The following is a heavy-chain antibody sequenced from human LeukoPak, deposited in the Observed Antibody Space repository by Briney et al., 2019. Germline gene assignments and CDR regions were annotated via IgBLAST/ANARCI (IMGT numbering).Heavy chain of an antibody. CDR1: GFALSDSW. V-gene: IGHV3-74*01. CDR3: ARDVGFSPDR. Sequence: GGSLRLSCVASGFALSDSWMHWVRQTPGKGLVWVSHISPDGTVTNYADFVKGRFIISRDNAKNTVFLQINSLRAEDTSVYFCARDVGFSPDRWGQGTLVAVSS. CDR2: ISPDGTVT. D-gene: IGHD1-14*01. J-gene: IGHJ1*01.